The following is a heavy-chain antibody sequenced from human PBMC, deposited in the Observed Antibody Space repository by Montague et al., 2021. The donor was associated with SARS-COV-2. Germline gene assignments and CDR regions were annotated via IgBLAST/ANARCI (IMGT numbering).Heavy chain of an antibody. V-gene: IGHV6-1*01. CDR3: ARTSASSDY. CDR2: TYYRSKWYN. D-gene: IGHD1-26*01. Sequence: CAISGDSVSRNSAAWNWIRQSPSRGLEWLGRTYYRSKWYNDYAVSVKSRITISPDTSKNQISLQLNSVTPEDTAVHYCARTSASSDYWGQGTLVTVSS. CDR1: GDSVSRNSAA. J-gene: IGHJ4*02.